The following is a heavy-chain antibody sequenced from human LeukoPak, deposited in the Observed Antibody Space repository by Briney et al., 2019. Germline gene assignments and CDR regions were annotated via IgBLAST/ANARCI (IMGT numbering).Heavy chain of an antibody. Sequence: SETLSLTCTVSGYSISSGYYCVWIRQAPGKGLEWIGSLHHSGRTYYNPSLKSRVTISLDTPEIQFSLKLTSMSAADTAVYYCARGRLDGSYYLDYWGQGALVAVSS. CDR2: LHHSGRT. D-gene: IGHD2-15*01. J-gene: IGHJ4*02. V-gene: IGHV4-38-2*02. CDR3: ARGRLDGSYYLDY. CDR1: GYSISSGYY.